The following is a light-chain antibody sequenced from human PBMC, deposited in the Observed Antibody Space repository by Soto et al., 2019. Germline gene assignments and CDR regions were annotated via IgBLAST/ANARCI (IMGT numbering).Light chain of an antibody. V-gene: IGKV3-20*01. CDR1: QSVSSSS. CDR2: AAS. Sequence: EIVLTQSPGTLSLSPGERATLSCRASQSVSSSSLAWYQQKPGQAPRLLIYAASRRASGIPGRFSGSGSGKDFALSISRLEIEDFEVYYCQQYVGSPPRYTFGQGTKLEIK. CDR3: QQYVGSPPRYT. J-gene: IGKJ2*01.